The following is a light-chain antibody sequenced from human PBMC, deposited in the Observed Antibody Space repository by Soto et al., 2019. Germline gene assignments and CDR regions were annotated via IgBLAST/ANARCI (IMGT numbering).Light chain of an antibody. CDR2: DAS. CDR1: QTIGSY. Sequence: DIQMTQSPSSLSASVGDRVTITCRSSQTIGSYLNWYQQKPGKAPKLLISDASNLQRGVPSRFSGSGSGSYFTLSISNLQPEDIATYSCQQCYTHPPFGPGTKVDIK. CDR3: QQCYTHPP. V-gene: IGKV1-39*01. J-gene: IGKJ1*01.